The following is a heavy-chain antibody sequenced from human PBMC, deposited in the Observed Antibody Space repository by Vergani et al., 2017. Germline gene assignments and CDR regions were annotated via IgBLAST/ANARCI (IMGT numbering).Heavy chain of an antibody. Sequence: QVQLLQSGSELKKPGASVRISCEASGYTFTNYPLIWVRQAPGQGLEWMGWINTNTGNPTYAQGFTGRFVFSLDTSVSTAYLQISSLKAEDTAVYYCARDIVGVEGGEVDYWGQGTLVTVSS. CDR2: INTNTGNP. CDR1: GYTFTNYP. V-gene: IGHV7-4-1*02. CDR3: ARDIVGVEGGEVDY. J-gene: IGHJ4*02. D-gene: IGHD1-26*01.